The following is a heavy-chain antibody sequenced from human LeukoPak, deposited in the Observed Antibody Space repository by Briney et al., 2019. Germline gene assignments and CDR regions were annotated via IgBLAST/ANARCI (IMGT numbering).Heavy chain of an antibody. CDR2: MNPNSGNT. Sequence: ASVKVSCTASGYTFTSYDINWVRQATGQGLEWMGWMNPNSGNTGYAQKFQGRVTMTRNTSISTAYMELSSLRSEDTAVYYCARARYCSSTSCYNWFDPWGQGTLVTVSS. V-gene: IGHV1-8*01. CDR1: GYTFTSYD. CDR3: ARARYCSSTSCYNWFDP. D-gene: IGHD2-2*01. J-gene: IGHJ5*02.